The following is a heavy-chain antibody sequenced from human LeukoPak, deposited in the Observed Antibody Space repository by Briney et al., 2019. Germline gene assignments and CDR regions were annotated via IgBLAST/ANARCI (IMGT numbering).Heavy chain of an antibody. CDR1: GGSISDSNYY. CDR2: IYYSGST. D-gene: IGHD6-25*01. J-gene: IGHJ5*02. V-gene: IGHV4-39*01. CDR3: ARQSTIAAARIDP. Sequence: ASETLSLTCTVSGGSISDSNYYWGWIRQPPGRGLEWIGNIYYSGSTYYSPSLKSRVTVSVDTSKNQFSLKLSSVTAADTAVYYGARQSTIAAARIDPWGQGTLVTVSS.